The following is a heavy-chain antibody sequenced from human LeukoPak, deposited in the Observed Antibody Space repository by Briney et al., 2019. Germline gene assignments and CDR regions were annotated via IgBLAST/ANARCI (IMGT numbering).Heavy chain of an antibody. V-gene: IGHV1-69*13. CDR3: ARDRRLRYCSGGSCYGEYFDY. D-gene: IGHD2-15*01. Sequence: SVKVSCKASGGTFSSYAISWVRQAPGQGLEWMGGIIPMFGTAKYAQKFQGRVTIIADESTSTAYMELSSLRSDATSAVYYCARDRRLRYCSGGSCYGEYFDYWGQGTLVTVSS. CDR2: IIPMFGTA. CDR1: GGTFSSYA. J-gene: IGHJ4*02.